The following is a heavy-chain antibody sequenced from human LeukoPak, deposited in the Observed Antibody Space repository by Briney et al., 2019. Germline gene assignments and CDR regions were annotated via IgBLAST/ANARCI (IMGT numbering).Heavy chain of an antibody. D-gene: IGHD6-19*01. CDR2: INSDGSST. J-gene: IGHJ4*02. CDR3: ARSGGSGWYGDFDY. V-gene: IGHV3-74*01. CDR1: GFTFSSYW. Sequence: QPGGSLRLSCAASGFTFSSYWMHWVRQAPGKGLVWVSRINSDGSSTSYADSAKGRFTISRDNAKNTLYLQMNSLRAEDTAVYYCARSGGSGWYGDFDYWGQGTLVTVSS.